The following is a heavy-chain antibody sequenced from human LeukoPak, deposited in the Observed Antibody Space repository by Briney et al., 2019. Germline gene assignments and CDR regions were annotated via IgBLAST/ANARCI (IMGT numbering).Heavy chain of an antibody. D-gene: IGHD1-26*01. Sequence: GGSLRLSCAASGFTFSSYSMNWVRQAPGKGLEWVSSISGASSYIYYADSVKGRFTISRDNAKNSLYLQMNCLAAEDTAVYYCARDPYSGSYWDYYYYYMDLWGQGTTVTISS. J-gene: IGHJ6*03. CDR3: ARDPYSGSYWDYYYYYMDL. V-gene: IGHV3-21*01. CDR2: ISGASSYI. CDR1: GFTFSSYS.